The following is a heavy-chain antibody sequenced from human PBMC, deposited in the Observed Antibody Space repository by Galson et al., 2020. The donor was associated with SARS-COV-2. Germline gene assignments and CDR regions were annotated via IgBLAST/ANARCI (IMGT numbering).Heavy chain of an antibody. CDR3: ARISSSSWGYYFDY. CDR2: IDWDDDK. D-gene: IGHD6-13*01. J-gene: IGHJ4*02. V-gene: IGHV2-70*17. CDR1: GFSLSTSGMC. Sequence: SGPTLVKPTQTLTLTCTFSGFSLSTSGMCVSWIRQPPGKALEWLARIDWDDDKFYSTSLKTRLTISKDTSKNQVVLTMTNMDPVDTATYYCARISSSSWGYYFDYWVQGTLVTVSS.